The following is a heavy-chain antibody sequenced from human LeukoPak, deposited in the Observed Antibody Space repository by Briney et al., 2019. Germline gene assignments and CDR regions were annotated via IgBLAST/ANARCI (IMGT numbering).Heavy chain of an antibody. D-gene: IGHD3-3*01. J-gene: IGHJ5*02. V-gene: IGHV1-8*01. CDR1: GYTFTSYD. Sequence: GASVKVSCKASGYTFTSYDINWVRQATGQGLEWMGWMNPNSGNTGYAQKFQGRVTMTRNTSISTAYMELSSLRSEDTAVYYCARALPSTNERITIFGMVMDEIRFDPWGQGTLVTVSS. CDR3: ARALPSTNERITIFGMVMDEIRFDP. CDR2: MNPNSGNT.